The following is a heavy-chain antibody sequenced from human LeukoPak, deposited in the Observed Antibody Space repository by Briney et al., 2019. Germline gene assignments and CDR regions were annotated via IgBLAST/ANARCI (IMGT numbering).Heavy chain of an antibody. D-gene: IGHD2-15*01. V-gene: IGHV3-15*01. CDR1: GFTFSDAW. J-gene: IGHJ4*02. Sequence: PGGSLRLSCVASGFTFSDAWMSWVRQAPGKGLEWVGRIKSKNAGETTDYAEPVKGRFTISRDDSKNMLYLQMDSLRTEDTAVYYCARDCLGLLRGAAYFDYWGQGTLVTVSS. CDR2: IKSKNAGETT. CDR3: ARDCLGLLRGAAYFDY.